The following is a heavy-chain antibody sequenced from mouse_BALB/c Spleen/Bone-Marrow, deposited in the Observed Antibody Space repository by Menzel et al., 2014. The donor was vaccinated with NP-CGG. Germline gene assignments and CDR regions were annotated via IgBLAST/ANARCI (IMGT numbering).Heavy chain of an antibody. CDR2: INPSTGYT. J-gene: IGHJ2*01. CDR1: GYTFTNYW. D-gene: IGHD1-1*01. Sequence: VQLQESGAELAKPGASVKMSCKASGYTFTNYWMHWVKQRPGQGLEWIGSINPSTGYTEYNQKFKDKATLTADKSSSTAYMQLSSLTSENSAVYYCARIYYYGRDYWGQGTTLTVSS. V-gene: IGHV1-7*01. CDR3: ARIYYYGRDY.